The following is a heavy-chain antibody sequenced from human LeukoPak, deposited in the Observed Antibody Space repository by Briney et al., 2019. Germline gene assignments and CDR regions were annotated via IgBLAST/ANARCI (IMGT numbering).Heavy chain of an antibody. V-gene: IGHV4-59*08. CDR2: IYYSGST. D-gene: IGHD3-22*01. CDR1: GGSISSYY. CDR3: ATRYEGYDSSGDAFDI. J-gene: IGHJ3*02. Sequence: SETLSLTCTVSGGSISSYYWGWIRQPPGKGLEWIGYIYYSGSTNYNPSLTSRVTISVDTSKNQFSLKLSSVTAADTAVYYCATRYEGYDSSGDAFDIWGQGTMVTVSS.